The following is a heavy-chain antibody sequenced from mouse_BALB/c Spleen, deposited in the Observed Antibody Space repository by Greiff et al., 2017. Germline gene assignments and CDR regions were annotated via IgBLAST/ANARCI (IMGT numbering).Heavy chain of an antibody. CDR1: GFTFSSYY. CDR2: INSNGGST. J-gene: IGHJ2*01. D-gene: IGHD2-1*01. V-gene: IGHV5-6-2*01. CDR3: ARHYGNFDY. Sequence: EVKLMESGGGLVKLGGSLKLSCAASGFTFSSYYMSWVRQTPEKRLELVAAINSNGGSTYYPDTVKGRFTISRDNAKNTLYLQMSSLKSEDTALYYCARHYGNFDYWGQGTTLTVSS.